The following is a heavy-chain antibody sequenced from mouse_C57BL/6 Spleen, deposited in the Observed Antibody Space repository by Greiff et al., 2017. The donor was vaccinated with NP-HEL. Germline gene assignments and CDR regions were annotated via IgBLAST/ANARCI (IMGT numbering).Heavy chain of an antibody. CDR1: GYAFSSSW. J-gene: IGHJ4*01. CDR2: IYPGDGDT. D-gene: IGHD2-2*01. Sequence: VQLQQSGPELVKPGASVKISCKASGYAFSSSWMNWVKQRPGKGLEWIGRIYPGDGDTNYKGKFKGKATLTADKSSSTAYMQLSSLTSYDSAVYFCAGGLDYAMDYWGQGTSVTVSS. V-gene: IGHV1-82*01. CDR3: AGGLDYAMDY.